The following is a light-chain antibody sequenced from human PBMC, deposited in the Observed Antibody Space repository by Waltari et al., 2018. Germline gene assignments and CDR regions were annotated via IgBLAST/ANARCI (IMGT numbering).Light chain of an antibody. CDR1: TGTVPVGTY. Sequence: QAVVTQEPSLTVSPGGTGTLTCASSTGTVPVGTYASCFQQKPGQAPPTLIFDTDKKFSWTPARFSGSLVGGKAALTLSGALPEDEAEYYCLFSYSGAWVFGGGTKVTVL. V-gene: IGLV7-46*01. J-gene: IGLJ2*01. CDR3: LFSYSGAWV. CDR2: DTD.